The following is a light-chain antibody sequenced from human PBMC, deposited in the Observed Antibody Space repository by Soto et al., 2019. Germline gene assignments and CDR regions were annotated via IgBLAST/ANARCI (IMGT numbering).Light chain of an antibody. CDR3: SSYTTSYFYV. CDR1: GRYIGAYDY. Sequence: QSALTQPAFVSGSPGQSITISCTGSGRYIGAYDYVSWYQQHPGKAPKLLIYGVKNRPSGVSYRFSASKSAFTASLTISGLQAEDEAHYYCSSYTTSYFYVFGPGTKVTVL. CDR2: GVK. V-gene: IGLV2-14*01. J-gene: IGLJ1*01.